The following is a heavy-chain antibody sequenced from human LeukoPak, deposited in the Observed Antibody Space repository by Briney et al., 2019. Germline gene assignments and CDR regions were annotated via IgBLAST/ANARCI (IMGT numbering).Heavy chain of an antibody. Sequence: GGSLRLSCAASGFTFSSYWMHWVRQAPGKGLVWVSRINSDGSSTSYADSVKGRFTISRDNAKNTLHLQMNSLRAEDTAVYYCARDFTYSSSWYRYYYYYGMDVWGQGTTVTVSS. CDR1: GFTFSSYW. D-gene: IGHD6-13*01. J-gene: IGHJ6*02. CDR2: INSDGSST. V-gene: IGHV3-74*01. CDR3: ARDFTYSSSWYRYYYYYGMDV.